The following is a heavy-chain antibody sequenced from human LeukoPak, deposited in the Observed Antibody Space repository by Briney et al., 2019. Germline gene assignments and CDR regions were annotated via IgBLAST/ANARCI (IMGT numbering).Heavy chain of an antibody. CDR2: ISYEGSNK. J-gene: IGHJ4*02. CDR1: GRTFSNYG. Sequence: GGSLRLSCAASGRTFSNYGMHGVRQAPGRGLEWVVFISYEGSNKYYADSVKGRFTISRDNSKNTLYLQMNSLRAEDTAVYYCARGGPDSSDYSSLFDYWGRGILVTVSS. D-gene: IGHD3-22*01. CDR3: ARGGPDSSDYSSLFDY. V-gene: IGHV3-30*03.